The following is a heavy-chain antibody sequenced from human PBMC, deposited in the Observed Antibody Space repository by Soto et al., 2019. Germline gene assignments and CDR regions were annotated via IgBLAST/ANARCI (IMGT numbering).Heavy chain of an antibody. CDR3: ARVDRGTATTVVDAFDI. CDR2: MSHSGGT. J-gene: IGHJ3*02. V-gene: IGHV4-34*01. D-gene: IGHD1-1*01. Sequence: QVQLQQWGAGLLKPTETLSLTCAVYGGLISRGSYYWSWIRQHPGKGLEWIGEMSHSGGTHFNPSLKSRFTISVDTSKNQFSLKMSSVTATYTALYYCARVDRGTATTVVDAFDIWGPGTMVTVSS. CDR1: GGLISRGSYY.